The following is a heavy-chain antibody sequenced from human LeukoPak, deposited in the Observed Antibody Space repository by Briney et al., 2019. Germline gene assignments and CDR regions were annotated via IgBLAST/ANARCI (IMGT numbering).Heavy chain of an antibody. D-gene: IGHD1-26*01. CDR1: GFTFSTYG. V-gene: IGHV3-NL1*01. CDR3: AKDSWELPFDY. J-gene: IGHJ4*02. CDR2: IYSGGST. Sequence: PGGSLRLSCEASGFTFSTYGMHWVRQAPGKGLEWVSVIYSGGSTYYADSVKGRFTISRDNSKNTLYLQMNSLRAEDTAVYYCAKDSWELPFDYWGQGTLVTVSS.